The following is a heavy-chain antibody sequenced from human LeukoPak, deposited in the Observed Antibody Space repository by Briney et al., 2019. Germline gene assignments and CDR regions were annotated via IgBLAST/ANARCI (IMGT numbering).Heavy chain of an antibody. D-gene: IGHD2-21*01. Sequence: SGPTLVKPTQTLTLTCIFSGFSLNTHRVGVGWIRQPPGKALEGLALIYWDDDKRYSPSLRTRLTITKEISKNQVVLTMTNMASVDTGTYFCVRISRSFVVASDWFSDLWGRGTLVTVSS. CDR2: IYWDDDK. J-gene: IGHJ2*01. CDR3: VRISRSFVVASDWFSDL. V-gene: IGHV2-5*04. CDR1: GFSLNTHRVG.